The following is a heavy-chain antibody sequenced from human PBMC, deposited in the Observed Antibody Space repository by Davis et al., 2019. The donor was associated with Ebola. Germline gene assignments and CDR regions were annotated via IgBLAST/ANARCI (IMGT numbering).Heavy chain of an antibody. Sequence: GESLKISCAASGFTFSSYWMSWVRQAPGKGLEWVANIKQDGSEKYYVDSVKGRFTISRDNAKNSLYLQMNSLRAEDTAVYYCARDAVGATISDYWGQGTLVTVSS. J-gene: IGHJ4*02. V-gene: IGHV3-7*01. CDR3: ARDAVGATISDY. D-gene: IGHD1-26*01. CDR2: IKQDGSEK. CDR1: GFTFSSYW.